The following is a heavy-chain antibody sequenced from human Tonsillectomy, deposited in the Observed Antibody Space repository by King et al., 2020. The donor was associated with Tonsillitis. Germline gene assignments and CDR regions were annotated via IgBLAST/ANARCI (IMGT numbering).Heavy chain of an antibody. Sequence: VQLVESGGGLVQPGGSLRLSCAASGFTFSDHHMDWVRQAPGKGLEWVGRTRNKANSYTTKYAASVKGRLTISRDDSKNSLFLQINSLKTEDTAVYYCARVWGCSSTSCYLDVWGKGTTVTVSS. J-gene: IGHJ6*03. V-gene: IGHV3-72*01. CDR3: ARVWGCSSTSCYLDV. CDR2: TRNKANSYTT. D-gene: IGHD2-2*01. CDR1: GFTFSDHH.